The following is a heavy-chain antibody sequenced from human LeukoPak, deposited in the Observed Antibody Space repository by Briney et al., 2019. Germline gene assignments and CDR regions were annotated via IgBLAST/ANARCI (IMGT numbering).Heavy chain of an antibody. V-gene: IGHV4-38-2*01. Sequence: SETLSLTCAVSGYSISSGYYWGWIRQPPGKGLEWIGSIYHSGSTYYNPALKSRVPISVDTSKNQFSLKLSSVTAADTAVYYCARYVVVPAAPPDYWGQGTLVTVSS. CDR1: GYSISSGYY. D-gene: IGHD2-2*01. J-gene: IGHJ4*02. CDR3: ARYVVVPAAPPDY. CDR2: IYHSGST.